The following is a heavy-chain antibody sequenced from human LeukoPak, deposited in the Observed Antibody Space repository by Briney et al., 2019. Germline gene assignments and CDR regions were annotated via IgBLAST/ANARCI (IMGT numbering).Heavy chain of an antibody. CDR2: ISWNSGSI. D-gene: IGHD5-18*01. CDR3: AKDMREYSYGQKDY. V-gene: IGHV3-9*01. J-gene: IGHJ4*02. CDR1: GFTFDDYA. Sequence: GGSLRLSCAASGFTFDDYAMHWVRQAPGKGLEWVSGISWNSGSIGYADSVKGRFTISRDNAKNSLYLQMNSLRAEDTALYYCAKDMREYSYGQKDYWGQGTLVTVSS.